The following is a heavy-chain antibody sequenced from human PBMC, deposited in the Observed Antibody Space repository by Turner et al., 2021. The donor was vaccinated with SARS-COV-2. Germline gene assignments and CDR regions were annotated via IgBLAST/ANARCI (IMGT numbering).Heavy chain of an antibody. J-gene: IGHJ1*01. Sequence: QLLVQESGPALVKPSETLSRPCTVSAVSITSNSHYWGWVRQPPGKGLEWIGITYYPGGSYYIPSLRGRVTISVDPSQNQFSLILRSVTAADTAVYYCVTSVRRSGYFQRWGQGSLVSVSS. CDR1: AVSITSNSHY. CDR3: VTSVRRSGYFQR. CDR2: TYYPGGS. V-gene: IGHV4-39*01.